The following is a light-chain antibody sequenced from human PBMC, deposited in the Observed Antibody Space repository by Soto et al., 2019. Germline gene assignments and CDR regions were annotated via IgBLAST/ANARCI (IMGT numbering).Light chain of an antibody. CDR1: QVISNY. CDR2: ATS. V-gene: IGKV1-27*01. CDR3: QKYDSAPRT. Sequence: DIQITQSPSSLSASVAERFTITCRASQVISNYLAWYQQKPGKVPKLLIYATSTLQSGVPSRFSGSGSGTDFTLTISSLQPEDVATYYCQKYDSAPRTFGQGTKVDI. J-gene: IGKJ1*01.